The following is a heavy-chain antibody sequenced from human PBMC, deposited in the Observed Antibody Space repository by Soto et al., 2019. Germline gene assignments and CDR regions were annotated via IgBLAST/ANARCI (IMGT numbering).Heavy chain of an antibody. CDR3: ARYYDFWSGPADWFDP. J-gene: IGHJ5*02. Sequence: SETLSLTCTVSGGSISSSSYYWGWIRQPPGKGLEWIGYIYYSGSTYYNPSLKSRVTISVDTSKNQFSLKLSSVTAADTAVYYCARYYDFWSGPADWFDPWGQGTLVTVSS. CDR1: GGSISSSSYY. CDR2: IYYSGST. V-gene: IGHV4-30-4*08. D-gene: IGHD3-3*01.